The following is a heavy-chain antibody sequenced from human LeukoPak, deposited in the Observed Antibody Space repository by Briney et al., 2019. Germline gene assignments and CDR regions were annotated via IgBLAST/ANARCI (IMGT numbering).Heavy chain of an antibody. J-gene: IGHJ4*02. Sequence: ASVKVSCKASGYSFTVYYMHWVRQVPGQGLEWMGWINPHSGGTDHAQKFQGRVTMTRGTSISTAYMELSRLRSDDTAVYYCARDMDSGPDFFDYWGLGTLVTVSS. CDR3: ARDMDSGPDFFDY. CDR2: INPHSGGT. D-gene: IGHD1-26*01. V-gene: IGHV1-2*02. CDR1: GYSFTVYY.